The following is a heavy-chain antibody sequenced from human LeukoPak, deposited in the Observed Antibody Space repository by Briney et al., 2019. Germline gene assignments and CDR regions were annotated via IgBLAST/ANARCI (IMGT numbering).Heavy chain of an antibody. CDR2: ISGIGGST. D-gene: IGHD6-13*01. CDR1: GFTFSSYA. Sequence: GGSLRLSCAASGFTFSSYAMHWVRQAPGKGLEYVSAISGIGGSTYYANSVKGRFTISRDNSKDTLYLQMGSLRAEDMAVYYCARFGYSSSWSFNDYWGQGTLVTVSS. CDR3: ARFGYSSSWSFNDY. V-gene: IGHV3-64*01. J-gene: IGHJ4*02.